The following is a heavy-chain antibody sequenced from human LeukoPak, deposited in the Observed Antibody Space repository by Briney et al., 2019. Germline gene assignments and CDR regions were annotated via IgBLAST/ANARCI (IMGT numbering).Heavy chain of an antibody. CDR2: IYYNGGT. D-gene: IGHD5-12*01. CDR3: ARDGNSGFHYGSVDIDI. V-gene: IGHV4-59*01. J-gene: IGHJ3*02. CDR1: GGSISSYY. Sequence: PSETLSLTCIGCGGSISSYYWSWIGQPPGKGLEWIGYIYYNGGTNYYPSLKSRVTISVDTPKNQNYLKLSSVNAADTAVYYCARDGNSGFHYGSVDIDIWGQGTMVTVSS.